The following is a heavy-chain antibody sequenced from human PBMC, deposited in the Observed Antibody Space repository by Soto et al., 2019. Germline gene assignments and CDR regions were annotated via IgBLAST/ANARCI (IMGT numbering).Heavy chain of an antibody. Sequence: ASVKVSCKASGYTFTSYYIHWVRQAPGQGLEWMGVINPSGGTSTSAQKFQGRVTMTTDTSTSTASLELSSLRSKDTAVFYCATDQKVRDDHNSPEYYSLGVDGCGQGTTVALCS. CDR1: GYTFTSYY. J-gene: IGHJ6*01. V-gene: IGHV1-46*01. CDR3: ATDQKVRDDHNSPEYYSLGVDG. CDR2: INPSGGTS. D-gene: IGHD1-26*01.